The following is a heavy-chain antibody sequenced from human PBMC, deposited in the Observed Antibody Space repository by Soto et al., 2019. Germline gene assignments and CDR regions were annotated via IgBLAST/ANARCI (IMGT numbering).Heavy chain of an antibody. V-gene: IGHV3-48*01. CDR3: ARDSTGTIFGVVIVHAFDI. Sequence: EVQLVESGGGLVQPGGSLRLSCAASGFTFSSYSMNWVRQAPGKGLEWVSYISSSSSTIYYADSVKGRFTISRDNAKNSLYLQMNSLRAEDTAVYYCARDSTGTIFGVVIVHAFDIWGQGTMVTVSS. CDR2: ISSSSSTI. D-gene: IGHD3-3*01. CDR1: GFTFSSYS. J-gene: IGHJ3*02.